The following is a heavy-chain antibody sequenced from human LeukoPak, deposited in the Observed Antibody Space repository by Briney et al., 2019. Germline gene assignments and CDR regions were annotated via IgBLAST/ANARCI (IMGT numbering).Heavy chain of an antibody. CDR3: ARGMTTVTVDAFDI. CDR2: IYYSGST. D-gene: IGHD4-17*01. V-gene: IGHV4-39*01. Sequence: SETLSLTCTVSGGSISSSSYYWGWIRQPPGKGLEWIGSIYYSGSTYYNPSLKSRVTISVDTSKNQFSLKLSSVTAADTAVYYCARGMTTVTVDAFDIWGQGTMVTVSS. CDR1: GGSISSSSYY. J-gene: IGHJ3*02.